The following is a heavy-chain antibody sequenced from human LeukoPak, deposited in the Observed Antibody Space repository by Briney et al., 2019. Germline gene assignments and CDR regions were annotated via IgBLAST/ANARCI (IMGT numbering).Heavy chain of an antibody. V-gene: IGHV3-7*03. CDR3: ARDLRSLGR. J-gene: IGHJ4*02. Sequence: GPSLRLSCAASGFTFSSSWMTSVRQAPGKGLEWVANIKQDGSEKYYVDSVKGRFTISRDNAKNSLYLQVNSLRAEDTAVYYCARDLRSLGRWGQGTLVTVSS. CDR1: GFTFSSSW. CDR2: IKQDGSEK.